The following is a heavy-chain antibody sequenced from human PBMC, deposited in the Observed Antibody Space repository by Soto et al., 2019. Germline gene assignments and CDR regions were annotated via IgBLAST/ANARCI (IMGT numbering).Heavy chain of an antibody. CDR1: GYNFGSYD. Sequence: ASVKISCKTSGYNFGSYDINWVRQATGQGLEWMGWLNPHSGNTGYAQKFQGRVSMTRDTSIGTAYMDLFSLRSDDTAVYYCARGVSGHNSKSEYWGQGTLVTVS. J-gene: IGHJ4*02. CDR2: LNPHSGNT. D-gene: IGHD2-15*01. CDR3: ARGVSGHNSKSEY. V-gene: IGHV1-8*01.